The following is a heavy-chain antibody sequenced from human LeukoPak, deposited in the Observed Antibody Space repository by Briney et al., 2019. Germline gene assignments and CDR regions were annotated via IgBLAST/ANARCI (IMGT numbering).Heavy chain of an antibody. V-gene: IGHV1-8*01. Sequence: GASVKVSCKASGYTFTSYDINWVRQATGQGLEWMGWMNPNSGNTGYAQKFQGRVTMTRNTSISTAYMELSSLRSEDTAVYYCARSGSGWYHHYYYGMDVWGQGTTVTVSS. CDR1: GYTFTSYD. CDR3: ARSGSGWYHHYYYGMDV. D-gene: IGHD6-19*01. CDR2: MNPNSGNT. J-gene: IGHJ6*02.